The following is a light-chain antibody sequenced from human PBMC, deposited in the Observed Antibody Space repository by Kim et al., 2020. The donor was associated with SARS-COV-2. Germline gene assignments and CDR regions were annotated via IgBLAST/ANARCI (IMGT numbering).Light chain of an antibody. J-gene: IGKJ2*01. V-gene: IGKV1-39*01. Sequence: SASVGDRVTITCRASQTVDTYLNWYQQKPGKAPNLLIYAASSLQTGVPSRFSGSGSGTYFTLTISSLQPEDFASYFCQQSYIVPYTFGQRTKLEI. CDR3: QQSYIVPYT. CDR1: QTVDTY. CDR2: AAS.